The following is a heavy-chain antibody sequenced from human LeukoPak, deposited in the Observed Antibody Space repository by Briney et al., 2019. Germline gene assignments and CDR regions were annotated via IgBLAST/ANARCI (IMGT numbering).Heavy chain of an antibody. CDR1: GYTFTSYG. CDR3: ARDPPGRGVDTAMAVDC. Sequence: ASVKVSCKASGYTFTSYGISWVRQAPGQGLEWMGWISAYNGNTNYAQKLQGRVTMTTDTSTSTAYMELRSLRSDDTAVYYCARDPPGRGVDTAMAVDCWGQGTLVTVSS. D-gene: IGHD5-18*01. CDR2: ISAYNGNT. J-gene: IGHJ4*02. V-gene: IGHV1-18*01.